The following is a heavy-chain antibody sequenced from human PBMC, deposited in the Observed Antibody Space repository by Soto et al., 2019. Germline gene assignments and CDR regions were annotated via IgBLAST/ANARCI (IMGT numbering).Heavy chain of an antibody. CDR1: GGSFSGYY. CDR2: INHSGST. J-gene: IGHJ4*02. Sequence: SETLSLTCAVYGGSFSGYYWSWIRQPPGKGLEWIGEINHSGSTNYNPSLKSRVTISVDTSKNQFSLKLSSVTAADTAVYYCASSILWWPPLAGWGQGTLVTVS. V-gene: IGHV4-34*01. CDR3: ASSILWWPPLAG. D-gene: IGHD2-21*01.